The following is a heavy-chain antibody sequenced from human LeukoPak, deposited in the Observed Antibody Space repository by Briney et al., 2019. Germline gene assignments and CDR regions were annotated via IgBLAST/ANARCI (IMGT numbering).Heavy chain of an antibody. J-gene: IGHJ5*02. D-gene: IGHD3-16*02. CDR1: GYSISSNYY. CDR2: IYHSGST. Sequence: SETLSLTCTVSGYSISSNYYWGWIRQPPGKGLEWIGSIYHSGSTYYNPSLKSRVTMSLDTSKNQFSLKLSSVTAADTAVYYCARDENGYVWGSFRAWGQGTLVTVSS. V-gene: IGHV4-38-2*02. CDR3: ARDENGYVWGSFRA.